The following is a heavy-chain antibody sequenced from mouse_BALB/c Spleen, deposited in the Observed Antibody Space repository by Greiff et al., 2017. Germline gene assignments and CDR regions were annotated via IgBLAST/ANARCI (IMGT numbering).Heavy chain of an antibody. V-gene: IGHV3-2*02. J-gene: IGHJ4*01. CDR2: ISYSGST. CDR3: ARQGRVYAMDY. CDR1: GYSITSDYA. Sequence: EVKLQESGPGLVKPSQSLSLTCTVTGYSITSDYAWNWIRQFPGNKLEWMGYISYSGSTSYNPSLKSRISITRDTSKNQFFLQLNSVTTEDTATYYCARQGRVYAMDYWGQGTSVTVSS.